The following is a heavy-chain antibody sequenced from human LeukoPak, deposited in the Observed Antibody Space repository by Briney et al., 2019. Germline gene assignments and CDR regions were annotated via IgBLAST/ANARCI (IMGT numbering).Heavy chain of an antibody. J-gene: IGHJ3*02. Sequence: SETLSLTCAVSGYSISSGYYWGWIRQPPGKGLGWIGSIYHSGSTYYNPSLKSRVTISVDTSKNQFSLKLSSATAADTAVYYCARQGRSSSSAPFDIWGQGTMVTVSS. D-gene: IGHD6-13*01. CDR3: ARQGRSSSSAPFDI. V-gene: IGHV4-38-2*01. CDR1: GYSISSGYY. CDR2: IYHSGST.